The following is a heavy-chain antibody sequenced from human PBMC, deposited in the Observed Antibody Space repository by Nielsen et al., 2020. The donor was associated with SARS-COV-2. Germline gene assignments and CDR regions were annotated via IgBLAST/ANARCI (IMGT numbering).Heavy chain of an antibody. CDR1: GFTFSSYA. Sequence: GESLKISCAASGFTFSSYAMHWVRQAPGKGLEWVAVISYDGSNKYYADSVKGRFTISRDNSKNTLYLQMNSLRAEDTAVYYCAKDQDDGYYYYYMDVWGKGTTVTVSS. D-gene: IGHD3-3*01. CDR3: AKDQDDGYYYYYMDV. J-gene: IGHJ6*03. V-gene: IGHV3-30-3*01. CDR2: ISYDGSNK.